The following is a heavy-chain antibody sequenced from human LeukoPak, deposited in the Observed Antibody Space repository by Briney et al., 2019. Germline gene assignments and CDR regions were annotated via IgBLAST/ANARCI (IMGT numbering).Heavy chain of an antibody. J-gene: IGHJ5*02. CDR1: GDSVSSNSAA. CDR2: TYYRSKWYN. V-gene: IGHV6-1*01. Sequence: SQTLSLTCAISGDSVSSNSAAWNWIRQSPSRGLEWLVRTYYRSKWYNDYAVSVKSRITINPDTSKNQFSLQLNSVTPEDTAVYYCARAGYCSGGSCYGGNWFDPWGQGTLVTVSS. CDR3: ARAGYCSGGSCYGGNWFDP. D-gene: IGHD2-15*01.